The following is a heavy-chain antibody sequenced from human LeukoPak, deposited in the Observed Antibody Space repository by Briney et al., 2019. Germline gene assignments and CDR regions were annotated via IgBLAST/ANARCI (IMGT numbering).Heavy chain of an antibody. CDR3: ARGGTYYPCIDY. J-gene: IGHJ4*02. V-gene: IGHV1-18*01. D-gene: IGHD1-26*01. CDR1: GYTFTTTY. CDR2: VSAYNGKT. Sequence: ASEKVSCKTSGYTFTTTYINWVRQAPRQGLEWMGWVSAYNGKTSYAQKFQGRVTMTIDTSTTAAYMDLTSLTFDDTAVYYCARGGTYYPCIDYWGQGTLVTVSS.